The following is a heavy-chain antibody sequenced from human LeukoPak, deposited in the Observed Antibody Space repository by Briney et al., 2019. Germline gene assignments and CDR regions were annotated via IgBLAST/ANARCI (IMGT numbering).Heavy chain of an antibody. CDR2: INHSGST. CDR1: GGSFSGYY. D-gene: IGHD1-26*01. Sequence: SETLSLTCAVYGGSFSGYYWSWIRQPPGKGLEWIGEINHSGSTNYNPSLKSRVTISVDTSKNQFSLKLSSVTAADTAVYFCARVVIVGATGYFDYWGQGTLVTVSS. CDR3: ARVVIVGATGYFDY. V-gene: IGHV4-34*01. J-gene: IGHJ4*02.